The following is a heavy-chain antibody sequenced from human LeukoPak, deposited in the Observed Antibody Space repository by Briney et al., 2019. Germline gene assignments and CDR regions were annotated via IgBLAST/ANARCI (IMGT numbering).Heavy chain of an antibody. D-gene: IGHD3-22*01. V-gene: IGHV3-23*01. CDR1: GFSFSSYA. CDR3: AKDGISSGYFYYFDN. CDR2: ISGSGGGGST. J-gene: IGHJ4*02. Sequence: GGSLRLSCAASGFSFSSYAMSWVRQAPGKGLEWVSTISGSGGGGSTYYADSVKGRFTISRDNSKNNLYLQLSSLRAEDTAIYHCAKDGISSGYFYYFDNWGQGTLVTVSS.